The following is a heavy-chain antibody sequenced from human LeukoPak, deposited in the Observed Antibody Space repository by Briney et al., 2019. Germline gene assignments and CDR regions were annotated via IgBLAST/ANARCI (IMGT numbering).Heavy chain of an antibody. CDR1: GGSISSSSYY. CDR3: ISGSYQYYFDY. V-gene: IGHV4-39*07. Sequence: SETLSLTCTVSGGSISSSSYYWGWIRQPPGKGLEWIGSIYYSGSTYYNPSLKSRVTISVDTSKNQFSLKLSSVTAANTAVYYCISGSYQYYFDYWGQGTLVTVSS. D-gene: IGHD3-10*01. J-gene: IGHJ4*02. CDR2: IYYSGST.